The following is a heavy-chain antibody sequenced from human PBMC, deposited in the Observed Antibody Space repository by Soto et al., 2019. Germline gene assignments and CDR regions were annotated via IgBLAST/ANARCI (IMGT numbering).Heavy chain of an antibody. J-gene: IGHJ3*02. D-gene: IGHD1-26*01. CDR1: GGPFSRYA. Sequence: GSSVKVSCKAPGGPFSRYAIRWVRHAPGQGLEWMGGIIPIFGTANYAQKFQGRVTITADESTSTAYMELSSLRSEDTAVYYCARSIGGATNAFDIWGQGTMVTVSS. CDR2: IIPIFGTA. V-gene: IGHV1-69*13. CDR3: ARSIGGATNAFDI.